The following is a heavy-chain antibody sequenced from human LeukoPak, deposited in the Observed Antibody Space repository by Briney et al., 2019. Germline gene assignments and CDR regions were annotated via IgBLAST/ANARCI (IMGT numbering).Heavy chain of an antibody. D-gene: IGHD6-19*01. J-gene: IGHJ4*02. CDR3: GKTTTGYSSGRYPGWPVDN. CDR1: GFTFSTYA. V-gene: IGHV3-23*01. CDR2: IFGSGGSA. Sequence: PGGSLRLSCAASGFTFSTYAMYWVRQAPGKGREWVSGIFGSGGSAHYADSVKGRFTISRDNSKSTIYLQMNSLRAEDTAVYYCGKTTTGYSSGRYPGWPVDNWGQGTLVTVSS.